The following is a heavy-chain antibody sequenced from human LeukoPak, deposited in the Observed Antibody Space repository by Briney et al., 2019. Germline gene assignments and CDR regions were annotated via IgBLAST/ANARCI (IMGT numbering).Heavy chain of an antibody. D-gene: IGHD6-6*01. V-gene: IGHV4-61*02. J-gene: IGHJ4*02. Sequence: SQTLSLTCTVSGGSISSGSYYWSWIRQPAGKGLEWIGRIYTSGSTNYNPSLKSRVTISVDTSKNQFSLKLSSVTAADTAVYYCARAGGSIAARVFDYWGQGTLVTVSS. CDR3: ARAGGSIAARVFDY. CDR2: IYTSGST. CDR1: GGSISSGSYY.